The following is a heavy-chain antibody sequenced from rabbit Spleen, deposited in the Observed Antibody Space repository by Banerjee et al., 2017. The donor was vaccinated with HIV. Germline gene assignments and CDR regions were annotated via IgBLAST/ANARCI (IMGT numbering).Heavy chain of an antibody. CDR2: IDAGSKGST. CDR3: ARNAGYAGYGYSTLDL. D-gene: IGHD8-1*01. CDR1: GFSFSSGYD. J-gene: IGHJ4*01. V-gene: IGHV1S45*01. Sequence: QEQLVESGGGLVKPGASLTLICTASGFSFSSGYDMSWVRQAPGKGLEWIACIDAGSKGSTYYASWAKGRFTISKTSSTTVTLQMTSLTAADMATYFCARNAGYAGYGYSTLDLWGPGTLVTVS.